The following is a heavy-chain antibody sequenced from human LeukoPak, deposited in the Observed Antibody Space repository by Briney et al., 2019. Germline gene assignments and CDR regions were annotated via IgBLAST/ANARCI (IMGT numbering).Heavy chain of an antibody. J-gene: IGHJ4*02. V-gene: IGHV3-21*04. CDR2: ISSSSLYI. Sequence: GGSLRLSCAASGFTFSSYTMNWVRQAPGKGLEWVSSISSSSLYIYYADSVKGRFTISRDNSKNTLYLQMNSLRAEDTAVYYCAKEFMITFGGVIDTFDYWGQGTLVTVSS. D-gene: IGHD3-16*02. CDR1: GFTFSSYT. CDR3: AKEFMITFGGVIDTFDY.